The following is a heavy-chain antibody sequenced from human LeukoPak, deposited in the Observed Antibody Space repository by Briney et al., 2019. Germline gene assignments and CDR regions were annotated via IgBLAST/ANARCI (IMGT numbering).Heavy chain of an antibody. J-gene: IGHJ2*01. Sequence: GGSLRLSCAASGFTFSDYYMSWIRKAPGKGLEWVSKISTTSSYTNYADSVKGRFTISRDNAKNSLYLQMNSLRVEDTAVYYCAREDKWYFDLWGRGTLVTVSS. CDR1: GFTFSDYY. V-gene: IGHV3-11*05. CDR3: AREDKWYFDL. CDR2: ISTTSSYT.